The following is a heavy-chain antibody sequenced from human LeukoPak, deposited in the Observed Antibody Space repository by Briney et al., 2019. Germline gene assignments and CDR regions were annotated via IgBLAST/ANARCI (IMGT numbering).Heavy chain of an antibody. CDR3: ARSMDWENHSPLNPFDY. CDR2: INPNSGGT. CDR1: GYTFTSYD. D-gene: IGHD3/OR15-3a*01. Sequence: SVKVSCKASGYTFTSYDINWVRQAPGQGLEWMGWINPNSGGTNYAQKFQGRVTMTRDTSISTAYMELSRLRSDDTAVYYCARSMDWENHSPLNPFDYWGQGTLVTVSS. V-gene: IGHV1-2*02. J-gene: IGHJ4*02.